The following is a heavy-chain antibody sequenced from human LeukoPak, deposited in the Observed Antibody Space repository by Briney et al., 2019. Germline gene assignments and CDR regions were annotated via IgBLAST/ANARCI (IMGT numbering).Heavy chain of an antibody. CDR2: IKSKTDGGTT. D-gene: IGHD1-20*01. J-gene: IGHJ5*02. CDR3: TTDPLTGTPGGDWFDP. CDR1: GFTFSNAW. V-gene: IGHV3-15*01. Sequence: GGSLRLSCAASGFTFSNAWVSWVRQAPGKGLEWVGRIKSKTDGGTTDYAAPVKGRFTISRDDSKNTLYLQMNSLKTEDAAVYYCTTDPLTGTPGGDWFDPWGQATLVTVSS.